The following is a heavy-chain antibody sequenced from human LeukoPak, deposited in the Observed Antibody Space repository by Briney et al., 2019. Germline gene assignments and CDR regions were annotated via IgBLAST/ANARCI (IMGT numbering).Heavy chain of an antibody. CDR1: GFTFGTYW. Sequence: TGGSLRLSCAASGFTFGTYWMTWVRQAPGMGLEWVANIKEDGSEKYYVDSVKGRFTISRDNAKNSLFLQMNSLRAEDTAVYYCASGTIVGARGADNWGQGTLVTVSS. V-gene: IGHV3-7*03. J-gene: IGHJ4*02. CDR2: IKEDGSEK. D-gene: IGHD1-26*01. CDR3: ASGTIVGARGADN.